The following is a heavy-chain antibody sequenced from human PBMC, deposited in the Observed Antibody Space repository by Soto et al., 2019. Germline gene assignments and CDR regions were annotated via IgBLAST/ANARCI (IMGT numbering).Heavy chain of an antibody. V-gene: IGHV1-69*01. CDR2: IIPVFGLV. D-gene: IGHD3-22*01. J-gene: IGHJ6*02. CDR3: AGGRIVVVGSRAYYGMDV. CDR1: GGTPSNSA. Sequence: QAQLEQSGGEVKKPGSSVKVSCKASGGTPSNSAISWVRQAPGQGLEWMGGIIPVFGLVKYAQNFQGRVTITADESTNTAYMELSSLRPEDTAVYYCAGGRIVVVGSRAYYGMDVWGQGTTVTVSS.